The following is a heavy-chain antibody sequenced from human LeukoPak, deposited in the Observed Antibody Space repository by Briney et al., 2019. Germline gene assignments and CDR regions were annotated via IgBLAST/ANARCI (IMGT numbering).Heavy chain of an antibody. Sequence: PSETLSLTCAVSGGSINTDNYYWGWIRQPPGKGLEWIGTLGIGGATDYSPSLKSRVTISVDTSKNQFSLKLSSVTAADTAVYYCARDPDYWGQGTLVTVSS. V-gene: IGHV4-39*07. CDR1: GGSINTDNYY. J-gene: IGHJ4*02. CDR3: ARDPDY. CDR2: LGIGGAT.